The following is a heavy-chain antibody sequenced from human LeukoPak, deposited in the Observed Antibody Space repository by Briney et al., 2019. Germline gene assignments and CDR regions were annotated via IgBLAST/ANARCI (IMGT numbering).Heavy chain of an antibody. J-gene: IGHJ5*02. CDR1: GYSISSGYY. V-gene: IGHV4-61*01. Sequence: SETLSLTCTVSGYSISSGYYWSWIRQPPGKGLEWIGYIYYSGSTNYNPSLKSRVTISVDTSKNQFSLKLSSVTAADTAVYYCARDGSGNWFDPWGQGTLVTVSS. D-gene: IGHD5-12*01. CDR2: IYYSGST. CDR3: ARDGSGNWFDP.